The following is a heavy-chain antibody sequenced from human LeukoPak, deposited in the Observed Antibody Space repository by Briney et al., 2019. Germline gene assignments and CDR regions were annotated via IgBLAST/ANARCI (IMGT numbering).Heavy chain of an antibody. V-gene: IGHV1-8*01. CDR3: AGVSSLSGWYLEFDY. CDR2: MNPNSGNT. CDR1: GYTFTSYD. D-gene: IGHD6-19*01. Sequence: ASVKVSCKASGYTFTSYDINWVRHATGQGLGWMGWMNPNSGNTGYAPKFQGRVTMTRNTSISTAYMELSSLRSEDTAVYYCAGVSSLSGWYLEFDYWGQGTLVTVSS. J-gene: IGHJ4*02.